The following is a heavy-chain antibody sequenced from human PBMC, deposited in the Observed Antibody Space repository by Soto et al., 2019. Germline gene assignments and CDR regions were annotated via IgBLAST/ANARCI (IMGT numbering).Heavy chain of an antibody. CDR2: IYSGGST. CDR3: ARVPVVAARRTNYYYYYGMDV. J-gene: IGHJ6*02. Sequence: PGGSLRLSCAASGFTVSSNYMSWVRQSPGKGLEWVSVIYSGGSTYYADSVKGRFTISRDNSKNTLYLQMNSLRAEDTAVYYCARVPVVAARRTNYYYYYGMDVWGQGTTVTVSS. V-gene: IGHV3-53*01. CDR1: GFTVSSNY. D-gene: IGHD2-15*01.